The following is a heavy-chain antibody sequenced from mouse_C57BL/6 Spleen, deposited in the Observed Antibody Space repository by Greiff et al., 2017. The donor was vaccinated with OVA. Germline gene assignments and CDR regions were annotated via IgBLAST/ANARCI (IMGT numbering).Heavy chain of an antibody. J-gene: IGHJ4*01. CDR1: GYSITSGYD. D-gene: IGHD1-1*01. CDR2: ISYSGST. CDR3: ARGSSRYAMDY. Sequence: EVQRVESGPGMVKPSQSLSLTCTVPGYSITSGYDWHWIRHFPGNKLEWMGYISYSGSTNYNPSLKSRISITHDTSKNHFFLKLNSVTTEDTATYYCARGSSRYAMDYWGQGTSVTVSS. V-gene: IGHV3-1*01.